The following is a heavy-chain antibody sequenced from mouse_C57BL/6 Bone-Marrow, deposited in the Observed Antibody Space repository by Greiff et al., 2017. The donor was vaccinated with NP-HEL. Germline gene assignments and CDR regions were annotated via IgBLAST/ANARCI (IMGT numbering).Heavy chain of an antibody. Sequence: EVQVVESGGGLVKPGGSLKLSCAASGFTFSDYGMHWVRQAPEKGLEWVAYISSGSSTIYYADTVKGRFTISRDNAKNTLFLQMTSLRSEDTAMYYCANSNYWGYAMDYWGQGTSVTVSS. V-gene: IGHV5-17*01. J-gene: IGHJ4*01. CDR3: ANSNYWGYAMDY. CDR2: ISSGSSTI. D-gene: IGHD2-5*01. CDR1: GFTFSDYG.